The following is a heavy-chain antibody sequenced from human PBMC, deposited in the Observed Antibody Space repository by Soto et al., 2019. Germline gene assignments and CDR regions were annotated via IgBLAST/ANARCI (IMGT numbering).Heavy chain of an antibody. J-gene: IGHJ3*02. Sequence: GGSMRLSCAASGFTCSSYDMSWVRQAPGKGLEWVSTILVGGSTHYPDSVKGRFTISRDNSKNTVFLQMNSLTPGDTAVYYCAKATATGGGAFDICGQGTVVTVSS. CDR3: AKATATGGGAFDI. V-gene: IGHV3-23*01. D-gene: IGHD2-8*02. CDR1: GFTCSSYD. CDR2: ILVGGST.